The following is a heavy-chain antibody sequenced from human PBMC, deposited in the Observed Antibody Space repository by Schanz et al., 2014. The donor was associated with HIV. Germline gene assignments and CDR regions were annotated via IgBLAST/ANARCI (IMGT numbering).Heavy chain of an antibody. CDR1: GFTFSSYA. CDR3: AKPEYDSRGNSQSHFDS. D-gene: IGHD3-22*01. CDR2: ISESGGRS. Sequence: EVQLLESGGGLEQPGGSLRLSCAASGFTFSSYAMSWVRQAPGKGLEWVSSISESGGRSYYADSVNGRFTISRDNSKNTLYLQMTTLRTEDTAVYYCAKPEYDSRGNSQSHFDSWGQGTLVTVSS. V-gene: IGHV3-23*01. J-gene: IGHJ4*02.